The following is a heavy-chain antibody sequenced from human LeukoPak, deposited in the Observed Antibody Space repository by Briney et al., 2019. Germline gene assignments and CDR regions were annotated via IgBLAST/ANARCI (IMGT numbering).Heavy chain of an antibody. D-gene: IGHD6-19*01. J-gene: IGHJ4*02. CDR2: ISSSGTYK. V-gene: IGHV3-21*01. CDR1: GFTFSSYS. Sequence: PGGSLRLSCAVSGFTFSSYSMSWVRQAPGKALEWVSSISSSGTYKYYADSVKGRFTISRDNAKNSLYLQMNSLRAEDTAVYYCAKGKDSVAGATNDYWGQGTLVTVSS. CDR3: AKGKDSVAGATNDY.